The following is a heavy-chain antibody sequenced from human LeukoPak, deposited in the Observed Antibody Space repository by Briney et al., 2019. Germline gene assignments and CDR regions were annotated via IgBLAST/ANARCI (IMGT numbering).Heavy chain of an antibody. Sequence: GGSLRLSCAASGFTFSSYAMSWVRQAPGKGLEWVSAISGSGGSTYYADSVKGRFTISRDNAKNSLHLQMNSLRPEDTALYYCAKDNGYYGSGSGCLNYYYGMGVWGQGTTVTVSS. J-gene: IGHJ6*02. CDR2: ISGSGGST. V-gene: IGHV3-23*01. D-gene: IGHD3-10*01. CDR1: GFTFSSYA. CDR3: AKDNGYYGSGSGCLNYYYGMGV.